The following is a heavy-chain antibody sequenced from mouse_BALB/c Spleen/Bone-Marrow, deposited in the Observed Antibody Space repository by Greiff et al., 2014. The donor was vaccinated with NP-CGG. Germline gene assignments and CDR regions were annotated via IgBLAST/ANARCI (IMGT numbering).Heavy chain of an antibody. CDR3: ARGIFLYCNLLFDQ. Sequence: VQLQQSGAELVKPGASVKLSCTASGFNIKDTYMHWVKQRPEQGLEWIGRIDPANGNTKYDPKFQGKATITADTSSNTAYLQLSSLTSEDTAVYYFARGIFLYCNLLFDQWGQGTSVTVSS. CDR2: IDPANGNT. V-gene: IGHV14-3*02. CDR1: GFNIKDTY. D-gene: IGHD2-10*02. J-gene: IGHJ4*01.